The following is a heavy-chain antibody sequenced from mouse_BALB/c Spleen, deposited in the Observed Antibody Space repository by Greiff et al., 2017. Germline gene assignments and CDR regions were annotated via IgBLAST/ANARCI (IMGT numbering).Heavy chain of an antibody. Sequence: VQVVESGAELMKPGASVKISCKATGYTFSSYWIEWVKQRPGHGLEWIGEILPGSGSTNYNEKFKGKATFTADTSSNTAYMQLSSLTSEDSAVYYCARGRYDYDEDWYFDYWGQGTTLTVSS. CDR3: ARGRYDYDEDWYFDY. J-gene: IGHJ2*01. CDR1: GYTFSSYW. CDR2: ILPGSGST. D-gene: IGHD2-4*01. V-gene: IGHV1-9*01.